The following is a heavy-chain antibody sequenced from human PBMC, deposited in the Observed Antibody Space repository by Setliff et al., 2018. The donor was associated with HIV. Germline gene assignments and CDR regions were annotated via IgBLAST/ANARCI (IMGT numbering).Heavy chain of an antibody. J-gene: IGHJ5*02. V-gene: IGHV4-4*07. CDR1: GGSISSYY. D-gene: IGHD3-22*01. CDR3: ARDRRYYDSSGYWYNWFDP. CDR2: ISTSGST. Sequence: SETLSLTCAVSGGSISSYYWSWIRQPAGKGLEWIGHISTSGSTNYNPSLKSRVTISVDTSKNQFSLKLSSVTAADTAVYYCARDRRYYDSSGYWYNWFDPWGQGTLVTVSS.